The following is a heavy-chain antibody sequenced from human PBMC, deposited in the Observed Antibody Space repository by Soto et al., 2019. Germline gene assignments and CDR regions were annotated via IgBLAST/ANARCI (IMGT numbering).Heavy chain of an antibody. J-gene: IGHJ6*02. V-gene: IGHV3-23*01. CDR3: AKGVTYYYGSGSYQQNYGMDV. Sequence: GGSLRLSCAASGFTISNYAMTWVRQAPGKGLEWVSAVSGSGGSTYYADSVKGRFTISRDNSKNTLYLQMNSLRAEDTAVYYCAKGVTYYYGSGSYQQNYGMDVWGQGTTVTVSS. CDR2: VSGSGGST. CDR1: GFTISNYA. D-gene: IGHD3-10*01.